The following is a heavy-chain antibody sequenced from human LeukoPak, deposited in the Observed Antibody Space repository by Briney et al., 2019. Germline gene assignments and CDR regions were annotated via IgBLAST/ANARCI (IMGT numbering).Heavy chain of an antibody. CDR3: VLMVWG. V-gene: IGHV3-74*01. D-gene: IGHD3-10*01. CDR2: INNDGSIT. CDR1: GFTFTSYA. Sequence: GGSLRLSCAASGFTFTSYAMSWVRQAPGKGLVWVSRINNDGSITNYADSVKGRFTISRDNAKSTLYLQMNSLKAEDTAVYYCVLMVWGGGQGTLVTVSS. J-gene: IGHJ4*02.